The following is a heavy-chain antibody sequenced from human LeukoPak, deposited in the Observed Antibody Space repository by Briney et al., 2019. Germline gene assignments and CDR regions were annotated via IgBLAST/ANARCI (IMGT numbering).Heavy chain of an antibody. J-gene: IGHJ4*02. CDR3: AKEFNRGLPDY. CDR2: ISYDGSNE. D-gene: IGHD2-21*01. V-gene: IGHV3-30*18. CDR1: GFTFSTYG. Sequence: GGSLRLSCAASGFTFSTYGMHWVRQAPGKGLEWVAVISYDGSNEYYADSVKGRFTISRDNSENTLYLQMSSLRAEDTAVYYCAKEFNRGLPDYWGQGTLVTVPS.